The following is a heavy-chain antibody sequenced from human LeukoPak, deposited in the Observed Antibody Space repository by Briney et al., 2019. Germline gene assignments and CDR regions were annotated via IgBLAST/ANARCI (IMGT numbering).Heavy chain of an antibody. D-gene: IGHD3-22*01. CDR2: ISGSGGRT. Sequence: AGGSLRLSCAASGFTFSSYAMNWVCQAPGKGLEWVSVISGSGGRTYYADSVKGRFTISRDNSKNTLYLQMNSLRAEDTAVYYCAKDYYDSSGYPSYLDYWGQGTLVTVSS. J-gene: IGHJ4*02. CDR1: GFTFSSYA. V-gene: IGHV3-23*01. CDR3: AKDYYDSSGYPSYLDY.